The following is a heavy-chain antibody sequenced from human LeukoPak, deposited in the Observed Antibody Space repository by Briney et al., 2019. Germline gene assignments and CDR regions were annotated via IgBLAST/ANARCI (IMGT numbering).Heavy chain of an antibody. J-gene: IGHJ6*02. CDR2: ISGSGGST. Sequence: PGGSLTLSCAASGFTFSSYAMSWVRQAPGKGLEWVSSISGSGGSTYYEDSVKGRFTISRDNSKDTLYLQMNSLRAEDTAVYYCAKGNYGSGYYGMDVWGQGTTVTVSS. D-gene: IGHD3-10*01. V-gene: IGHV3-23*02. CDR3: AKGNYGSGYYGMDV. CDR1: GFTFSSYA.